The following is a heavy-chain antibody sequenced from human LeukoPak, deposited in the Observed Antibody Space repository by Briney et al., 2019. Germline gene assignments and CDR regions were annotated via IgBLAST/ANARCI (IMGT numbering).Heavy chain of an antibody. CDR3: ARGRSGSYSYYYYYGMDV. CDR1: GGSFSGYY. Sequence: PSETLSLTCAVYGGSFSGYYWSWIRQPPGKGLEWIGEINHSGSTNYNSSLKSRVTISVDTSKNQFSLKLSSVTAADTAVYYCARGRSGSYSYYYYYGMDVWGQGTTVTVSS. J-gene: IGHJ6*02. CDR2: INHSGST. V-gene: IGHV4-34*01. D-gene: IGHD1-26*01.